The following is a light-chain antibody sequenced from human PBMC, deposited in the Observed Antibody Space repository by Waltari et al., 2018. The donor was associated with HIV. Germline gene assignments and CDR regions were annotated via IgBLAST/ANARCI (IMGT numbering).Light chain of an antibody. CDR3: SSYTSSSTLV. CDR1: SSDVGGYNY. J-gene: IGLJ2*01. V-gene: IGLV2-14*01. Sequence: QSALTQPASVSGSPGQSITISSTGTSSDVGGYNYVSWYQQHPGKAPKLKIYEVSNRPSWVSNRFTGSKSGNTASLTISGLQAEDEADYYCSSYTSSSTLVFGGGTELTVL. CDR2: EVS.